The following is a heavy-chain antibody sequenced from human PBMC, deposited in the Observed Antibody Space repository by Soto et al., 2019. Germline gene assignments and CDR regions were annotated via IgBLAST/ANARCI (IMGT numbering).Heavy chain of an antibody. J-gene: IGHJ5*02. CDR1: GFTFSGSA. CDR3: SRQMFSPDNH. D-gene: IGHD3-10*02. Sequence: EVQLVESGGGLVQPGGSLRLSCAASGFTFSGSAIHWVRQASGKGLEWLGLIRSKANNYATAYGASVKGRFTISRDDSKNTAYLQINTRKTEDTAIYYCSRQMFSPDNHWGQGTLVTVSS. V-gene: IGHV3-73*01. CDR2: IRSKANNYAT.